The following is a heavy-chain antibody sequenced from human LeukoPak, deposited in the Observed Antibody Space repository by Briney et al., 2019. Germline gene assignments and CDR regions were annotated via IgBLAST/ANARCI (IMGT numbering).Heavy chain of an antibody. J-gene: IGHJ4*02. CDR3: AREGYDSSGYPRLLDY. CDR1: GLTVSSNY. Sequence: PGGSLRLSCAASGLTVSSNYITWVRQPPGKGLEWVSGLHAAGGTYLADSVKGRFTISRHISKNTVYLQMNSLRAEDTAVYYCAREGYDSSGYPRLLDYWGQGTLVTVSS. V-gene: IGHV3-53*04. CDR2: LHAAGGT. D-gene: IGHD3-22*01.